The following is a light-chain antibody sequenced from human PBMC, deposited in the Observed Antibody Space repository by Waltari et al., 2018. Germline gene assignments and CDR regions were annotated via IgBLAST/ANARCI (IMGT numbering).Light chain of an antibody. CDR1: QSVSGY. J-gene: IGKJ5*01. Sequence: IVLTQSPVTLSLSQGGRATLSCRASQSVSGYLAWYRQKPGQAPRLLIYDVFKWAPGIPERFSGRGSATDFTLTISSIEPEDFGVYFCQQRSDWPPAFTFGQGTRLEIK. CDR2: DVF. V-gene: IGKV3-11*01. CDR3: QQRSDWPPAFT.